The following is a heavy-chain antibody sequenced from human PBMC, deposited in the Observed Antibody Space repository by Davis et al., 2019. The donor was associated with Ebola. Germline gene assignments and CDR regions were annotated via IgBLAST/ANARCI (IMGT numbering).Heavy chain of an antibody. D-gene: IGHD2-2*02. V-gene: IGHV3-49*04. Sequence: PGGSLRLSCTASGFTFGDYAMSWVRQAPGKGLEWVGFIRSKAYGGTTEYAASVKGRFTISRDDSKSIAYLQMNSLKTEDTAVYYCTRDHIVVVPAAIGPYYYGMDVRGQGTSVTVSS. J-gene: IGHJ6*02. CDR1: GFTFGDYA. CDR2: IRSKAYGGTT. CDR3: TRDHIVVVPAAIGPYYYGMDV.